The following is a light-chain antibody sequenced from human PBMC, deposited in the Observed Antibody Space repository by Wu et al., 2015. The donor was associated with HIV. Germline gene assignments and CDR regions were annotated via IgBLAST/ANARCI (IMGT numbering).Light chain of an antibody. CDR3: LQHNFYPLT. CDR2: GAS. V-gene: IGKV1-9*01. Sequence: QLTQSPDSLSASVGDRVTITCRASQGINNYLAWYQQKPGKAPKLLIYGASTLQGGVPSRFSGSGSGTDFTLTISSLQPEDSATYYCLQHNFYPLTFGGGTKLEIK. CDR1: QGINNY. J-gene: IGKJ4*01.